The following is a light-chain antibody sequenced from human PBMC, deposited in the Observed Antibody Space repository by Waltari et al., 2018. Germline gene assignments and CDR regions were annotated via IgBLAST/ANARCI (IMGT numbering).Light chain of an antibody. Sequence: ELVMPQSPATLSVSPGERPTPSRRASQSVNRNLAWYQQKPGQAPRLPIYGASTRATGIPARFSGSGSGTEFTLTISSLQSEDFAVYYCQQYNNWPYTFGQGTKVEIK. V-gene: IGKV3-15*01. CDR1: QSVNRN. J-gene: IGKJ2*01. CDR2: GAS. CDR3: QQYNNWPYT.